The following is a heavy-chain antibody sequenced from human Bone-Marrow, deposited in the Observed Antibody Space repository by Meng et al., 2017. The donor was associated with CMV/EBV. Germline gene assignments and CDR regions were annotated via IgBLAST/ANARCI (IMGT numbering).Heavy chain of an antibody. D-gene: IGHD6-13*01. J-gene: IGHJ4*02. CDR2: INPHSGGA. V-gene: IGHV1-2*02. Sequence: QVHLVQAGAEVKKTGASGKVPWKASGYSFTGYYLHWVRQAPGQGLEWMGGINPHSGGAEYAQKFQGRVAMTRDTSMSTAYLELSRLRPDDTAVYYCAKRAALNISPYDYWGQGTLVTVSS. CDR1: GYSFTGYY. CDR3: AKRAALNISPYDY.